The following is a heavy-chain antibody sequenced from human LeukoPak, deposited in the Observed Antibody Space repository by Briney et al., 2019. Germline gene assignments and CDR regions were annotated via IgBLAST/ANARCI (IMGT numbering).Heavy chain of an antibody. D-gene: IGHD3-22*01. J-gene: IGHJ4*02. CDR2: ISGSGGST. V-gene: IGHV3-23*01. Sequence: PGGSLRLSCAASGFTFSSYAMSWVRQAPGKGLEWVSAISGSGGSTYYADSVKGRFTISRDNSKNTLYLQMSSLRAEDTAVYYCAKDQYYYDSSGYYYYFDYWGQGTLVTVSS. CDR1: GFTFSSYA. CDR3: AKDQYYYDSSGYYYYFDY.